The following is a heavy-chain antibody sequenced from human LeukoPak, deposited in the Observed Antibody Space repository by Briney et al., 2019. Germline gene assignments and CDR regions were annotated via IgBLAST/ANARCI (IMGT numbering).Heavy chain of an antibody. D-gene: IGHD3-9*01. CDR1: GFTFSNYA. Sequence: GGSLRLSCAASGFTFSNYAMSWVRQAPGKGLEWVSAISGSGGKAYYADSVKGRFTISRDNAKNSLYLQMNSLRAEDTAVYYCALTGEKFYYFDYWGQGTLVTVSS. V-gene: IGHV3-23*01. CDR2: ISGSGGKA. J-gene: IGHJ4*02. CDR3: ALTGEKFYYFDY.